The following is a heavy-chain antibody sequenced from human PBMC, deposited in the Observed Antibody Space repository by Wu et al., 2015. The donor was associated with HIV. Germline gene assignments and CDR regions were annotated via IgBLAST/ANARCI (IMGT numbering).Heavy chain of an antibody. CDR2: IIPMFGTA. D-gene: IGHD1-1*01. J-gene: IGHJ4*02. V-gene: IGHV1-69*12. CDR1: GGTFRSYA. Sequence: QVQLVQSGAEVKKPGSSVKVSCKASGGTFRSYAISWVREAPGQGLEWMGGIIPMFGTANYAQKFQGRVTITADESTSTAYMELSSLRSEDTAVYYCARWTPTAERRSFDYWGQGTLVTVSS. CDR3: ARWTPTAERRSFDY.